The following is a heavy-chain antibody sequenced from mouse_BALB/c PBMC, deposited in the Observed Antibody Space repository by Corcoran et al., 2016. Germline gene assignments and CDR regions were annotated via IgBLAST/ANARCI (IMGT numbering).Heavy chain of an antibody. CDR1: GYTFTNYG. Sequence: QTQLVQSGPELKQPGETVKISCKASGYTFTNYGMNWVKQAPGKGLKWMGWINTYTGELTYADDFKGRFAFSVEISASTAYLQINNLKNEDMATYFCARGDSSNFDYWGQGTTLTVSS. CDR2: INTYTGEL. D-gene: IGHD3-3*01. V-gene: IGHV9-1*02. J-gene: IGHJ2*01. CDR3: ARGDSSNFDY.